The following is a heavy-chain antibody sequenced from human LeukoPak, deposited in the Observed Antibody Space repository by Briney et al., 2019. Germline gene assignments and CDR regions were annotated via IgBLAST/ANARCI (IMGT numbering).Heavy chain of an antibody. J-gene: IGHJ4*02. V-gene: IGHV3-23*01. D-gene: IGHD2-21*02. CDR1: GFTFLNYA. Sequence: GGSLRLSCGASGFTFLNYAMSWVRQAPGKGLQWVSGISGRDDTTYYTDSPEGSTYYTNSAEGRFTISRDNSKNTVYLQIDSLGVEDTAVYYCAKCMSATGVCLNFDSWGQGILVTVSS. CDR3: AKCMSATGVCLNFDS. CDR2: ISGRDDTTYYTDSPEGST.